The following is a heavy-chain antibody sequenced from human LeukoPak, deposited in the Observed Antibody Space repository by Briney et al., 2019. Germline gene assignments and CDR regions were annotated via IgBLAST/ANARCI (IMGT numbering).Heavy chain of an antibody. J-gene: IGHJ4*02. CDR1: GGSISGSSYY. CDR3: ARHLRGYWD. D-gene: IGHD5-18*01. Sequence: SETLSLTCTVSGGSISGSSYYWGWIRQPPGKGLEWIGSIYYGGSTYYNPSLESRVTIFVDTSKNQSSLKLSSVTAADTAVYYCARHLRGYWDWGQGTLVTVSS. CDR2: IYYGGST. V-gene: IGHV4-39*01.